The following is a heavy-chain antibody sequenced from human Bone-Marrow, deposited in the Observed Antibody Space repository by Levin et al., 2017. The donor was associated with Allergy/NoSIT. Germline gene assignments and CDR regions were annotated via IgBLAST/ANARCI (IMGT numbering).Heavy chain of an antibody. D-gene: IGHD1-1*01. V-gene: IGHV4-30-4*01. CDR1: DGSFRSGDYY. CDR3: ARRATSTLDESYFDY. CDR2: ISTSGST. J-gene: IGHJ4*02. Sequence: SQTLSLTCNVSDGSFRSGDYYWSWIRQPPGEGLEWIGCISTSGSTNYNPSPENRLSMSVAFSTDQFSLKLTSVTAADTAVYYCARRATSTLDESYFDYWGQGTLVTVSS.